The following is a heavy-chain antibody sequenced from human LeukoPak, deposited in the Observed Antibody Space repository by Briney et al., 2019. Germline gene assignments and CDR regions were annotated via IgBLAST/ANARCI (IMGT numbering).Heavy chain of an antibody. CDR1: GFTFSSYA. D-gene: IGHD2-2*01. CDR2: ISGSGGST. V-gene: IGHV3-23*01. J-gene: IGHJ4*02. Sequence: GGSLRLSCAASGFTFSSYAMSWVRQAPGKGLEWVSAISGSGGSTYYADSVKGRFTISRDNSKNTLYLQMNSLRAEDTAVYYCAKRGRDPMFHIVVVPAADLDYWGQGTLVTVSS. CDR3: AKRGRDPMFHIVVVPAADLDY.